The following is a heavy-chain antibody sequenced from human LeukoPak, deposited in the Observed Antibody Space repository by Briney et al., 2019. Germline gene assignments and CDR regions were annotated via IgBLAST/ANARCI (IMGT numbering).Heavy chain of an antibody. D-gene: IGHD3-22*01. CDR1: GGSISSSSYY. V-gene: IGHV4-39*01. Sequence: SETLSLTCTVSGGSISSSSYYWGWIRQPPGKGLEWLGSIYYSGSTYYNPSLKSRVTISVDTSKNQFSLKLSSVTAADTAVYYCARHYYDSSGYQGANWFDPWGQGTLVTVSS. CDR3: ARHYYDSSGYQGANWFDP. CDR2: IYYSGST. J-gene: IGHJ5*02.